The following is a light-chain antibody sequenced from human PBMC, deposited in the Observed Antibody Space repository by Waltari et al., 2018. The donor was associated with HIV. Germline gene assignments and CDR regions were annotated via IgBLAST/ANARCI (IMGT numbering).Light chain of an antibody. V-gene: IGKV4-1*01. CDR2: WAS. Sequence: DFVMTQPPDSLAVSLGARATINCKSSQSVLYSSSSKNYSAWYQQKPRQPPKLLIYWASTREHGAPDRFSGSGSGTDVTLTISSLQAEDVAVYYCQQYYSVPYNFGQGTKLEIK. CDR1: QSVLYSSSSKNY. CDR3: QQYYSVPYN. J-gene: IGKJ2*01.